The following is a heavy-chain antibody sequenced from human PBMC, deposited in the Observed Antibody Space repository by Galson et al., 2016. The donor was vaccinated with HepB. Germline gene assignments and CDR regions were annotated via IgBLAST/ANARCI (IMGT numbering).Heavy chain of an antibody. D-gene: IGHD3-22*01. CDR3: TTAFTINYHDTLIDY. J-gene: IGHJ4*02. Sequence: RLSCAASGFTFSNAWMNWVRQAPGKGLEWVGRIKSKTDGGTTDYAAPVKGRFTISRDDSKNTLYLQMNSLKTEDTAVYYCTTAFTINYHDTLIDYWGQGTLVTVSS. V-gene: IGHV3-15*07. CDR2: IKSKTDGGTT. CDR1: GFTFSNAW.